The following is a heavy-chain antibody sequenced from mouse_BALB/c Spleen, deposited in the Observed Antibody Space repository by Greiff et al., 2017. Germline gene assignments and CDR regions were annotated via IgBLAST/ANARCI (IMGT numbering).Heavy chain of an antibody. CDR3: GRHEDYDGGYAIDY. J-gene: IGHJ4*01. Sequence: EVQLVESGGGLVKPGGSLKLSCAASGFAFSSYDMSWVRQTPEKRLEWVAYISSGGGSTYYPDTVKGRFTISRDNAKNTLYLQMSSLKSEDTAMYYWGRHEDYDGGYAIDYWGQGTSVTVSS. CDR1: GFAFSSYD. V-gene: IGHV5-12-1*01. D-gene: IGHD2-4*01. CDR2: ISSGGGST.